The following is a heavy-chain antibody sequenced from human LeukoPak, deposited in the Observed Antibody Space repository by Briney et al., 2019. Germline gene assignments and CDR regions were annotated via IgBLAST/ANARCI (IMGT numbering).Heavy chain of an antibody. V-gene: IGHV3-49*04. Sequence: GGSLRLSCKASGFTFGDHALHWVRQAPGKGLEWVGFIRSQAYGATTEYAASVRGRFTVSRDDSKSIAYLQMNSLKTEDTAVYYCTGSFGELTFFDYWGLGTLVTVSS. CDR1: GFTFGDHA. J-gene: IGHJ4*02. CDR2: IRSQAYGATT. D-gene: IGHD3-10*01. CDR3: TGSFGELTFFDY.